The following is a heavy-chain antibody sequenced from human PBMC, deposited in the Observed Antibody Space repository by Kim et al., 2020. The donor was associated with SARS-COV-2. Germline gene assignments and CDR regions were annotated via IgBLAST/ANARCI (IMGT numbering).Heavy chain of an antibody. Sequence: SETLSLTCAVSGGSISSSNWWSWVRQPPGKGLEWIGEIYHSGSTNYNPSLKSRVTISVDKSKNQFSLKLSSVTAADTAVYYCARESTQDDYGDYGFDPWGQGTLVTVSS. CDR1: GGSISSSNW. CDR3: ARESTQDDYGDYGFDP. D-gene: IGHD4-17*01. CDR2: IYHSGST. V-gene: IGHV4-4*02. J-gene: IGHJ5*02.